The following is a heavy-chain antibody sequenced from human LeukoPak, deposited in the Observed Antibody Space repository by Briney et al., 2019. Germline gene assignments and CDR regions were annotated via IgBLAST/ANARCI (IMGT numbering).Heavy chain of an antibody. Sequence: GGSLRLSCAASGFTFSSYDLHWVRQAPGKGLEWVSAIGTAGDTYYPGSVKGRCTISRENAKNPLYLQMNSLRAGDPAVYYCARASYGGGAFDIWGQGTMVTVSS. J-gene: IGHJ3*02. CDR2: IGTAGDT. CDR3: ARASYGGGAFDI. V-gene: IGHV3-13*01. CDR1: GFTFSSYD. D-gene: IGHD4-23*01.